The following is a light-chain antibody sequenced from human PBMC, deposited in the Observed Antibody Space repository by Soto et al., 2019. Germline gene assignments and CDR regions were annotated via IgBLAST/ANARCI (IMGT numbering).Light chain of an antibody. V-gene: IGKV3-20*01. Sequence: EIVLTQSPGTLSLSPGDRATLSCRASQSVSSSYLAWYQQKPGQAPRLLIYGASSRATGIPDRFRGSGSRTDFTLTISRLEPEDFAVYYGQQYGSSPPYTFGQGTKLEIK. CDR3: QQYGSSPPYT. J-gene: IGKJ2*01. CDR2: GAS. CDR1: QSVSSSY.